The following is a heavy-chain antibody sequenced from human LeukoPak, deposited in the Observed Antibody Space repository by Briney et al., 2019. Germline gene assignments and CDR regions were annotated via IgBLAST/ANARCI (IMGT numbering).Heavy chain of an antibody. J-gene: IGHJ4*02. CDR2: INHSGST. CDR3: ARLSVTDGFDY. V-gene: IGHV4-34*01. Sequence: SETLSLTCAVYGGSFSGYYWSWIRQPPGKGLEWIGEINHSGSTNYNPSLKSRVTISVDTSKNQFSLKLSSVTAADTAVYYCARLSVTDGFDYWGQETLVTVSS. CDR1: GGSFSGYY. D-gene: IGHD4-17*01.